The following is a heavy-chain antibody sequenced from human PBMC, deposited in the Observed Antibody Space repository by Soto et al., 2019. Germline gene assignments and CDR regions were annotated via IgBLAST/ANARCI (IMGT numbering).Heavy chain of an antibody. Sequence: EVQLVESGGGLVQPGRSLRLSCAASGFTFDDYAMHWVWQAPGKGLEWVSGISWNSGSIGYADSVKGRFTISRDNAKNSLYLQMNSLRAEDTALYYCAKDSNDDYIWGSYRYFDYWGQGTLVTVSS. CDR1: GFTFDDYA. D-gene: IGHD3-16*02. CDR3: AKDSNDDYIWGSYRYFDY. V-gene: IGHV3-9*01. J-gene: IGHJ4*02. CDR2: ISWNSGSI.